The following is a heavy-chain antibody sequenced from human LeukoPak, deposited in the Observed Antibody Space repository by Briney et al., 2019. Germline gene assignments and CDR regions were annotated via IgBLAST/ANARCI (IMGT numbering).Heavy chain of an antibody. J-gene: IGHJ6*02. D-gene: IGHD6-19*01. CDR1: GFTSDDYV. Sequence: GGSLRLSCEASGFTSDDYVMHWVRQAPGKGLEWVSGISWNSGSIDYVDSVRGRFTISRDNAKNSLYLQMNSLRPEDTALYYCAKGGIAVAGYGMDVWGQRTTVTVSS. CDR3: AKGGIAVAGYGMDV. CDR2: ISWNSGSI. V-gene: IGHV3-9*02.